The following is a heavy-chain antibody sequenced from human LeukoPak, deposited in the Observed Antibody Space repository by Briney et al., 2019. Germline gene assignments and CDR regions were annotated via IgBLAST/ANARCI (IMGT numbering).Heavy chain of an antibody. V-gene: IGHV3-30*18. D-gene: IGHD5-18*01. CDR2: ISNGGSKK. CDR1: GFTFSSYG. Sequence: GGSLRLSCAASGFTFSSYGMHWVRQAPGKGLEWVAVISNGGSKKYYADSVKGRFTISRDNSKNTLSLQVSSLRAEDTAVYYCAKDRYSYAFEYSDSWGQGTLVTVSS. J-gene: IGHJ4*02. CDR3: AKDRYSYAFEYSDS.